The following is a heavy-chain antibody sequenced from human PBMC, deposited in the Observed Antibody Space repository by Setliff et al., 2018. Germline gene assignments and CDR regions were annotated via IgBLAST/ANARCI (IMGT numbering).Heavy chain of an antibody. V-gene: IGHV4-61*01. J-gene: IGHJ5*02. CDR1: GGSVSSGSYY. CDR3: ARVWGGGWFDP. D-gene: IGHD3-16*01. Sequence: SETLSLTCTVSGGSVSSGSYYWSWIRQPPGKGLEWIGYIYYSGSTNYNPSLKSQVTISVDTSKNQFSLKLSSVTAADTAVYYCARVWGGGWFDPWGQGTLVTVSS. CDR2: IYYSGST.